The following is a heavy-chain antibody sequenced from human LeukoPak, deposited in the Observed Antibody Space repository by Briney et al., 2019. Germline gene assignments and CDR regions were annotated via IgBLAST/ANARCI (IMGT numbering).Heavy chain of an antibody. Sequence: GGSLRLSCAASGFTFSSYEMNWVRQAPGKGLEWVSYISSSGSTIYYADSVKGRFTISRDNAKNSLYLQMNSLRAEDTAVYYCARAQRGYSYGDDFDYRGQGTLVTVSS. V-gene: IGHV3-48*03. J-gene: IGHJ4*02. CDR2: ISSSGSTI. CDR1: GFTFSSYE. CDR3: ARAQRGYSYGDDFDY. D-gene: IGHD5-18*01.